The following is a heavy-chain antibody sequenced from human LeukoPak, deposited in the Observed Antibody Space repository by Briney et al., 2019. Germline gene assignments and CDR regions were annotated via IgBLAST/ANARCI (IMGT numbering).Heavy chain of an antibody. V-gene: IGHV1-46*01. CDR1: AYTFTNYH. D-gene: IGHD2-2*01. Sequence: ASVKVSCKASAYTFTNYHMHWVRQAPGQGLEWMGIIDPSRDSTSYAQKFQDRVTMTRDTSTSTVYMELSSLRSEDTAVYYCARDRGYCSSTNCYPSNLFDPWGQGTLVTVSS. CDR2: IDPSRDST. CDR3: ARDRGYCSSTNCYPSNLFDP. J-gene: IGHJ5*02.